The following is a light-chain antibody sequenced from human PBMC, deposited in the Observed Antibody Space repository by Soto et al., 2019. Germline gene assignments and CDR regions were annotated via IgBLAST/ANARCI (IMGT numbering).Light chain of an antibody. Sequence: EIVMTQSPATLSVSPGERATLSCRASQSVSSNLAWYQQKPGQAPRLLIYGASTRATGIPAKFSGSGSGTEFTLTISSLLSEDFAVYYCQQYNNWPLTFGGGNKVEIK. J-gene: IGKJ4*01. CDR3: QQYNNWPLT. V-gene: IGKV3-15*01. CDR1: QSVSSN. CDR2: GAS.